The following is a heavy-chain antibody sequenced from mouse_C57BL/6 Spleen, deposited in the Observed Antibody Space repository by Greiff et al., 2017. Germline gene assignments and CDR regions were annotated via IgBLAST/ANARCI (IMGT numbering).Heavy chain of an antibody. D-gene: IGHD2-10*01. Sequence: EVQVVESGGGLVKPGGSLKLSCAASGFTFSSYAMSWVRQTPEKRLEWVATISDGGSYTYYPDNVKGRFTISRDNAKNNLYLQMSHLKSEDTAMYYCAREGAYSPFFDYWGQGTTLTVSS. CDR3: AREGAYSPFFDY. CDR1: GFTFSSYA. V-gene: IGHV5-4*01. CDR2: ISDGGSYT. J-gene: IGHJ2*01.